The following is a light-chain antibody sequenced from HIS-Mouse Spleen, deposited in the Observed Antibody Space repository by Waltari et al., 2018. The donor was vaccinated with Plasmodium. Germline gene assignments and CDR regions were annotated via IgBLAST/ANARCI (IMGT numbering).Light chain of an antibody. CDR1: ALPTKY. Sequence: SYELTQPPSVSVSPGQTARITCSGAALPTKYASWYQQKSGQAPVLVIYEDSKRPSGIPERFSGSSSGTMATLTISGAQVEDEADYYCYSTDSSGNHRGVFGGGTKLTVL. CDR2: EDS. J-gene: IGLJ3*02. V-gene: IGLV3-10*01. CDR3: YSTDSSGNHRGV.